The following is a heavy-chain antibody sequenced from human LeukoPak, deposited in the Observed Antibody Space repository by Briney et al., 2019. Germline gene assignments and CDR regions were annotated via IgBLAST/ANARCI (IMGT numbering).Heavy chain of an antibody. Sequence: SETLSLTCAVSGDSISGSSYYWGWLRQPPGKGLEWIGSIYYSGSTYYSPSLKSRVTISVDTSKNQFSLKLGSVTAADTAVYYCARGLNWGQGTLVTVSS. J-gene: IGHJ4*02. D-gene: IGHD3-22*01. CDR3: ARGLN. CDR1: GDSISGSSYY. CDR2: IYYSGST. V-gene: IGHV4-39*01.